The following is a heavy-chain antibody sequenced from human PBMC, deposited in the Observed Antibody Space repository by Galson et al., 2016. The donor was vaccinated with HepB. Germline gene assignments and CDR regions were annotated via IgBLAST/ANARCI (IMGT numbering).Heavy chain of an antibody. CDR1: GVAVRTNY. CDR3: ARNDVLKVFHGMDV. V-gene: IGHV4-59*02. J-gene: IGHJ6*02. CDR2: ISYSGNA. D-gene: IGHD6-6*01. Sequence: SETLSLTCSVSGVAVRTNYWSWVRHLPGKGLEWLGYISYSGNADYNPSPKSRVSISMDKSKNQVSLKLNATTAADTAVYYCARNDVLKVFHGMDVWGPGTTVTVSS.